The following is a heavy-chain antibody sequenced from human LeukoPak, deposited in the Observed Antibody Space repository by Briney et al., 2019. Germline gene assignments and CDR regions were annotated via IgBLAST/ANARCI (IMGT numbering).Heavy chain of an antibody. Sequence: GASVKVSCKASGYTFTNYDINWVRQATGQGLEWMGWVNPDSGNTGYAQKFQGRVTMTRNTSISTAYMELSSLRSEDTAMYYCARVTDYYGSGSYYMNYWGQGTLVTVSS. CDR1: GYTFTNYD. V-gene: IGHV1-8*01. CDR3: ARVTDYYGSGSYYMNY. CDR2: VNPDSGNT. D-gene: IGHD3-10*01. J-gene: IGHJ4*02.